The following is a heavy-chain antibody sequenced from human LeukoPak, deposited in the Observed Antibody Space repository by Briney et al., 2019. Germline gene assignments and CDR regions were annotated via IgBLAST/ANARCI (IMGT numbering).Heavy chain of an antibody. D-gene: IGHD3-10*01. CDR2: ISGSGGST. V-gene: IGHV3-23*01. CDR3: ARVFGELGY. J-gene: IGHJ4*02. CDR1: GFTFSGSG. Sequence: PGGSLRLSCAASGFTFSGSGMHWVRQAPGKGLEWVSAISGSGGSTYYADSVKGRFTISRDNSKNTLYLQMNSLRAEDTAVYYCARVFGELGYWGQGTLDTVSS.